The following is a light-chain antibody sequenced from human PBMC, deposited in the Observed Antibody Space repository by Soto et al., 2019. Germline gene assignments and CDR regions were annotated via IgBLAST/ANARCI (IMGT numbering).Light chain of an antibody. J-gene: IGLJ1*01. CDR2: TNN. Sequence: LTQPPSASGTPGQRVTISCSGSSSNIGSNYVYWYQQLPGTAPKVLIYTNNQRPSGVPDRFSGSKSATSASLAISGLRSEDEADYYCAAWDDSLSGYVFGTGTKLTVL. V-gene: IGLV1-47*02. CDR1: SSNIGSNY. CDR3: AAWDDSLSGYV.